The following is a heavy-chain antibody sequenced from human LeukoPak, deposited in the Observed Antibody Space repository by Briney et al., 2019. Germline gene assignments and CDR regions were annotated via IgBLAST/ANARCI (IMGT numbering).Heavy chain of an antibody. D-gene: IGHD5-24*01. CDR2: IYYSGST. V-gene: IGHV4-59*01. J-gene: IGHJ4*02. Sequence: SETLSLTCTVSGDSISTYYWSWIRQPPGKGLEWIGYIYYSGSTNYNPSLKSRVTISVDTSKNQFSLKLSSVTAADTAVYYCARDKDGPLDYWGQGTLVTVSS. CDR1: GDSISTYY. CDR3: ARDKDGPLDY.